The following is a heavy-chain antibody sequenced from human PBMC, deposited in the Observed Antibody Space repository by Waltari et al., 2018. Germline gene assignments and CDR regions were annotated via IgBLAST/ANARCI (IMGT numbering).Heavy chain of an antibody. Sequence: QVQLQESGPGLVKPSETLSLTCTVSGGSISSYYWSWIRQPPGKGLEWIGYIYYSVSTNYTPARKSRVTISVDTSKNQFSLKLSSVTAADTAVYYCARDRRRGVDIWGQGTMVTVSS. CDR2: IYYSVST. CDR3: ARDRRRGVDI. J-gene: IGHJ3*02. D-gene: IGHD3-10*01. CDR1: GGSISSYY. V-gene: IGHV4-59*01.